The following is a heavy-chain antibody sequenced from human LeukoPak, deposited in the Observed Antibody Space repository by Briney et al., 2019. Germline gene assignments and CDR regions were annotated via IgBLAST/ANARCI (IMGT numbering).Heavy chain of an antibody. CDR2: IYHSGST. J-gene: IGHJ4*02. D-gene: IGHD1-20*01. CDR1: GYSISSGCH. CDR3: ARDRARITGTTPTLYFDY. V-gene: IGHV4-38-2*02. Sequence: SETLSLTCTVSGYSISSGCHWGWVRQPPGKGLEWIGSIYHSGSTYYNPSLKSRVTISVDTSKNQFSLKLSSVTAADTAVYYCARDRARITGTTPTLYFDYWGQGTLVTVSS.